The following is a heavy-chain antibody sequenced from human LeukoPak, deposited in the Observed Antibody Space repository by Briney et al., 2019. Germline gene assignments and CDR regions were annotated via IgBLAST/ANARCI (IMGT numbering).Heavy chain of an antibody. CDR3: ARSSGWRDYFQD. D-gene: IGHD6-19*01. V-gene: IGHV3-21*01. CDR1: GFPFGSYS. Sequence: PGGLRRFSCAASGFPFGSYSMNWGPQAPEKGLEWVSSISGSSTYIYYADSVRGRFTISRDNAKNSLYLQMNSLRVEDTAVYYCARSSGWRDYFQDWGQGTLVTVSS. CDR2: ISGSSTYI. J-gene: IGHJ1*01.